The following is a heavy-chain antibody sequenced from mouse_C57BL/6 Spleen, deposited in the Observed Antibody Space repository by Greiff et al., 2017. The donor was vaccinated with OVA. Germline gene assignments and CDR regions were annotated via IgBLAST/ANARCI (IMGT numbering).Heavy chain of an antibody. D-gene: IGHD4-1*01. CDR2: IWSGGST. J-gene: IGHJ4*01. Sequence: QVQLKESGPGLVQPSQSLSITCTVSGFSLTSYGVHWVRQSPGQGLEWLGVIWSGGSTDYNAAFISRLSISKDNSKSQVVFKMNSLQADDTAIYYCARKGGTHAMDYWGQGTSVTVSS. V-gene: IGHV2-2*01. CDR1: GFSLTSYG. CDR3: ARKGGTHAMDY.